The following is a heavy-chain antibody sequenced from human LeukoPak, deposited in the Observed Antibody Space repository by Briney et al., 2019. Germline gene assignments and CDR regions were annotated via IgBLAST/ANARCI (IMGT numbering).Heavy chain of an antibody. J-gene: IGHJ4*02. V-gene: IGHV3-15*07. CDR3: ATGGSIYEGFEY. CDR2: IRSKSDGGTT. Sequence: GGSLRLSCAASDFIFNNAWMNWVRQAPGRGLEWVGRIRSKSDGGTTDYAAPVKGRFTISRDDSENTLYLQMNSLKTEDTAIYYCATGGSIYEGFEYWGQGTLVTVSS. CDR1: DFIFNNAW. D-gene: IGHD1-26*01.